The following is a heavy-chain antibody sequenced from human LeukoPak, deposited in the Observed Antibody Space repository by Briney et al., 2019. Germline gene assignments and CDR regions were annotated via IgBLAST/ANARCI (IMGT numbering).Heavy chain of an antibody. CDR1: GFTFSSYA. J-gene: IGHJ4*02. Sequence: GGSLRLSCAASGFTFSSYAMSWVRQAPGKGLEGVSTISNSGGSTYYADSVKGRFTISRDNSKNTLYLQMNSLRVEDTAVYYCANRISDYYDNTGYFDYWGQGTLVTVSS. CDR2: ISNSGGST. CDR3: ANRISDYYDNTGYFDY. D-gene: IGHD3-22*01. V-gene: IGHV3-23*01.